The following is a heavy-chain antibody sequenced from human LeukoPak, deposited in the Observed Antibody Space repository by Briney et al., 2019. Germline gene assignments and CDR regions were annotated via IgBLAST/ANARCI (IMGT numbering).Heavy chain of an antibody. CDR2: IKQDGSEK. J-gene: IGHJ3*02. CDR1: GFTFSGYW. Sequence: GGSLRLSCAASGFTFSGYWMSWVRQAPGKGLEWVANIKQDGSEKYYVDSVKGRFTISRDNAKNSLYLQMNSLRAEDAAVYYCASCIAAAGTSSDDAFDIWGQGTMVTVSS. V-gene: IGHV3-7*01. CDR3: ASCIAAAGTSSDDAFDI. D-gene: IGHD6-13*01.